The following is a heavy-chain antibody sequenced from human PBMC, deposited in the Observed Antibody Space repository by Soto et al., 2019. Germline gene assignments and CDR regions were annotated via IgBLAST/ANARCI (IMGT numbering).Heavy chain of an antibody. CDR1: GFTFSSYG. CDR2: ISYDGSNK. D-gene: IGHD3-10*01. V-gene: IGHV3-30*18. J-gene: IGHJ4*02. Sequence: QVQLVESGGGVVQPGRSLRLSCAASGFTFSSYGMNWVRQAPGNWLEWVAVISYDGSNKYYADSVKGRFTISSDNSKHTLYLQMNSLRAEDTAVYYCAKLQLVRGVPGDYWGQGTLVTVSS. CDR3: AKLQLVRGVPGDY.